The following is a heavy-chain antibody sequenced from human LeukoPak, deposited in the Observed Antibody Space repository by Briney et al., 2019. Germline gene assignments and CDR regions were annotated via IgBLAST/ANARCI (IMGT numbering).Heavy chain of an antibody. V-gene: IGHV1-18*01. CDR2: ISAYNGNT. D-gene: IGHD6-19*01. CDR3: ARDSIGGWYPLHFDY. J-gene: IGHJ4*02. Sequence: ASVKVSCKASGYTFTSYGISWVRQAPGQGLEWMGWISAYNGNTNYAQKLQGRVTMTTDTSTSTAYMELRSLRSDDTAVYYCARDSIGGWYPLHFDYWGQGTLVTVSS. CDR1: GYTFTSYG.